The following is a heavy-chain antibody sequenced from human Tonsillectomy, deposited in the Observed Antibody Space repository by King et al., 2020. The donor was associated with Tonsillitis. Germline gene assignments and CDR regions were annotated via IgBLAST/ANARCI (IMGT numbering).Heavy chain of an antibody. CDR2: IIPVLGTA. D-gene: IGHD2-2*01. J-gene: IGHJ6*03. CDR3: GRSEVVAASTHYYYYYMGV. CDR1: GGIFSRSA. V-gene: IGHV1-69*01. Sequence: QVQLVESGAEVKKPGSSVKVSCKASGGIFSRSAISWVRQAPGQGLEWMGGIIPVLGTANYAQKFQGRVTVTADEFTSTAYMELTSLRSEDTAVYYCGRSEVVAASTHYYYYYMGVWGKGTTVTVSS.